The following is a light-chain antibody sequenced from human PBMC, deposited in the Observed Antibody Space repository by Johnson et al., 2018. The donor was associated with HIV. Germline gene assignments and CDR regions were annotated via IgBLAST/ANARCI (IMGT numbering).Light chain of an antibody. J-gene: IGLJ1*01. V-gene: IGLV1-51*02. CDR3: GTWDSSLTSYV. Sequence: QFVLTQPPSVSVAPGQKVTISCSGSSSNIGNNYVSWYQQLPGTAPKLLIYENNKRPSGIPGRFSGSKSGPSATLGITGLQTGDEADYYCGTWDSSLTSYVFGAGTKVTVL. CDR2: ENN. CDR1: SSNIGNNY.